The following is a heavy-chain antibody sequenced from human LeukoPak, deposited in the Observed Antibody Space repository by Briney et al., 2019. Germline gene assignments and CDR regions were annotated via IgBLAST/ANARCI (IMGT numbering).Heavy chain of an antibody. CDR2: VSVSGDVT. J-gene: IGHJ4*02. CDR3: ASGLHPMVGAKTFDC. CDR1: GLVVSNHG. V-gene: IGHV3-23*01. D-gene: IGHD1-26*01. Sequence: PGRSLGLSGAACGLVVSNHGIGWVRQAAGKALGWVSRVSVSGDVTFYADSVKGRFTISRDKSKNTLFVEINSLRAEDTAVYYCASGLHPMVGAKTFDCWGQGTLVTVSS.